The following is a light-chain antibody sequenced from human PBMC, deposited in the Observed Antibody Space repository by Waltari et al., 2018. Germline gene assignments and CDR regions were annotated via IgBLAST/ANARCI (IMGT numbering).Light chain of an antibody. CDR3: SSYSSSSTLL. CDR1: SRDVGGYNY. V-gene: IGLV2-14*03. Sequence: QSALTQPASVSGSPGQSITISCTGTSRDVGGYNYVSWHQQHPGKAPTLMIYDVTKRPAGVSNRFSGSKSGNTASLTISGLHAEDEADYYCSSYSSSSTLLFGGGTKLTVL. J-gene: IGLJ2*01. CDR2: DVT.